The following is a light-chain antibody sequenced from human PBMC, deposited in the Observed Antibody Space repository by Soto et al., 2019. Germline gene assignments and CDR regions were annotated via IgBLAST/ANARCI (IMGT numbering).Light chain of an antibody. J-gene: IGKJ1*01. Sequence: DFQMTQTPSTLSASVGDRVILTSRASQSIGNWLAWYQQKPGKAPKLLIYKASSLKSGVPSRFSGSGSGTEFTLTISSLQPDDFATYYCQQYNSYSWTFGQGTKVDIK. CDR3: QQYNSYSWT. CDR1: QSIGNW. CDR2: KAS. V-gene: IGKV1-5*03.